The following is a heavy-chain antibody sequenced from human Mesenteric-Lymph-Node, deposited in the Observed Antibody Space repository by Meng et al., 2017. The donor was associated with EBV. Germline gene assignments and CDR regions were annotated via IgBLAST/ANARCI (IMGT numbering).Heavy chain of an antibody. Sequence: QVQLVQSGAEVKKPGASVKVYCKASGYTFTDYVIHWMRQAPGQRLEWMGWIIVGSGNTIYSQKFQGRVTITRDTSVSTAYMDLSSLTSEDTAVYYCARDSVVAAGSYCDYWGQGTLVTVSS. CDR2: IIVGSGNT. J-gene: IGHJ4*02. CDR3: ARDSVVAAGSYCDY. D-gene: IGHD2-15*01. V-gene: IGHV1-3*01. CDR1: GYTFTDYV.